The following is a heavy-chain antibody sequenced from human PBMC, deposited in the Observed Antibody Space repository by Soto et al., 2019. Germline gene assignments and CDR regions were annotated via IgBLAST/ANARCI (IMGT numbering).Heavy chain of an antibody. D-gene: IGHD3-16*02. CDR1: GFTFSSYW. J-gene: IGHJ4*02. CDR2: IKQDGSEK. CDR3: ARDRSYDYIWGSYRLPPLELDY. Sequence: GGSLRLSCAASGFTFSSYWMSWVRQAPGKGLEWVANIKQDGSEKYYVDSVKGRFTISRDNAKNSLYLQMNSLRAEDTAVYYCARDRSYDYIWGSYRLPPLELDYWGQGTLVTVSS. V-gene: IGHV3-7*01.